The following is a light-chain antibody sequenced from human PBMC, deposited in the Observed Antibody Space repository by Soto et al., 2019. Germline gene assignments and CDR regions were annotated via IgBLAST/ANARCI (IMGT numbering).Light chain of an antibody. CDR3: SSYTDSSTYV. Sequence: QSVVTQPACVSGSLGQSITISCTGTSSDVGAYNSVSWYQQHPGKAPKLIIFEVFNRPSGASTRFSGSKSGNTASLTISGLQADDEADYYCSSYTDSSTYVFGTGTKVTAL. CDR2: EVF. V-gene: IGLV2-14*01. J-gene: IGLJ1*01. CDR1: SSDVGAYNS.